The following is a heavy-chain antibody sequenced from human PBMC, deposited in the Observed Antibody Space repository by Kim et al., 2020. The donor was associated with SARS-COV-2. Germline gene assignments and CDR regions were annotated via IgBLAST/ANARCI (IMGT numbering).Heavy chain of an antibody. CDR3: ARGPRPGYSTPYYFGY. D-gene: IGHD6-13*01. V-gene: IGHV3-20*01. J-gene: IGHJ4*02. Sequence: SVKGRFTIARGNAKNSLYLQMNSLRAEETALYHCARGPRPGYSTPYYFGYWGQGTLVTVSS.